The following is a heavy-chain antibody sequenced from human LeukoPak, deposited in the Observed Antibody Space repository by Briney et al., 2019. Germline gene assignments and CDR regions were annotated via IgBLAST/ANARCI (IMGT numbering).Heavy chain of an antibody. CDR3: ARQDYSYYVMDV. V-gene: IGHV5-51*01. J-gene: IGHJ6*02. CDR1: GYSFSNYW. CDR2: ISPTDSDT. Sequence: GESLKISCKGSGYSFSNYWIAWVRQMPGKGLEWMGIISPTDSDTRYSPSFQGQVTISADTPFSTAYLQWSSLQASDTAIYYCARQDYSYYVMDVWGQGTTVTASS.